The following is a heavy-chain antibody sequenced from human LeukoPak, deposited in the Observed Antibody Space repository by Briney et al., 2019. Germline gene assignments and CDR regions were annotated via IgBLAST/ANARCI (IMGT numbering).Heavy chain of an antibody. CDR3: ARGGWFGELLFDY. CDR2: INWNGGST. J-gene: IGHJ4*02. V-gene: IGHV3-20*04. Sequence: GGSLRLSCAASGFTFDDYGTSWVRQAPGKGLEWVSGINWNGGSTGYADSVKGRFTISRDNAKNSLYLRMNSLRAEDTALYYCARGGWFGELLFDYWGQETLVTVSS. D-gene: IGHD3-10*01. CDR1: GFTFDDYG.